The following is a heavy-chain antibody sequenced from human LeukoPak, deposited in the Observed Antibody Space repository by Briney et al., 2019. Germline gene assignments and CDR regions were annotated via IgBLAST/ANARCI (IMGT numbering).Heavy chain of an antibody. D-gene: IGHD2-15*01. Sequence: GGSLRLSCAASGSTFSTYSMNWVRQAPGKGLEWVSSITSSSSYIYYADSVKGRFTISRDNAKNSLYLQMNSLRAEDTAVYYCARGYCSGGSCYSDYYYYYMDVWGKGTTVTVSS. J-gene: IGHJ6*03. CDR3: ARGYCSGGSCYSDYYYYYMDV. V-gene: IGHV3-21*01. CDR2: ITSSSSYI. CDR1: GSTFSTYS.